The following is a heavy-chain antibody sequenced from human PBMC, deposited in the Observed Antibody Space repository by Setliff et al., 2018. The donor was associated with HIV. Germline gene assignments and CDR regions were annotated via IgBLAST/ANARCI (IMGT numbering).Heavy chain of an antibody. CDR3: ARLTTGAAFDI. V-gene: IGHV4-61*10. Sequence: SETLSLTCTVSGASISSGNYFWTWIRQPAGKGLEWIGEIYHSGSTNYKPSLKSRVTISVDKSKNQFSLKLSSVTAADTAVYYCARLTTGAAFDIWGQGTMVTVSS. J-gene: IGHJ3*02. CDR2: IYHSGST. CDR1: GASISSGNYF. D-gene: IGHD4-17*01.